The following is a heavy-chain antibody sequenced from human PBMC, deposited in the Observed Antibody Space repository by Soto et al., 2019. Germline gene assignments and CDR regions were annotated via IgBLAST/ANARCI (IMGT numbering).Heavy chain of an antibody. D-gene: IGHD5-12*01. CDR1: GFTFTRYS. J-gene: IGHJ4*02. Sequence: EVQLVESGGGLVKPGGSLRLSCAASGFTFTRYSMNWVRQAPGKGLEWVSSISSTTNYIYYGDSMKGRFTISRDNAKNSLYLQMNSLRADDTAVYYCARECVDTVTSITIPFDYWGQGALVTVSS. CDR2: ISSTTNYI. CDR3: ARECVDTVTSITIPFDY. V-gene: IGHV3-21*06.